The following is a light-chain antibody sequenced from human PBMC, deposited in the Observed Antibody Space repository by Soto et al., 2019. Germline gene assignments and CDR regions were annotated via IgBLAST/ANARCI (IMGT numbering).Light chain of an antibody. CDR2: DAS. CDR1: QSISSW. Sequence: DVHMTPTHPTLSSSVGDIVTITCRASQSISSWLAWYQQKPGKAPKLLIYDASSLESGVPSRFSGSGSGTEFTLTISSLQPDDFATYYCQQYNSYWTVGQGAKVAIK. V-gene: IGKV1-5*01. CDR3: QQYNSYWT. J-gene: IGKJ1*01.